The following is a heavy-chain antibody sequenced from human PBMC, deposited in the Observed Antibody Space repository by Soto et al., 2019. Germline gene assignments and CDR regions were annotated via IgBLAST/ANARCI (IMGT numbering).Heavy chain of an antibody. D-gene: IGHD3-10*01. CDR2: VHHSWGS. CDR1: GGSISSYY. Sequence: QVQLQESGPGLVKPSETLSLSCTVSGGSISSYYWSWFRQSPGKRMEWIGYVHHSWGSSYNPSLQSRVPISLDTSKSQCSLKVPSVTATDTAVYYCARQGFGPLHGLVDVWGQGTTVTVSS. CDR3: ARQGFGPLHGLVDV. V-gene: IGHV4-59*08. J-gene: IGHJ6*02.